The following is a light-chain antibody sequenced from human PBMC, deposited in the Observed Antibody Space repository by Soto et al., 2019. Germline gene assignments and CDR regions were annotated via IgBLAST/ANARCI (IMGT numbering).Light chain of an antibody. Sequence: DVVLTQTPLTLSVTPGQPASISCKSSQDLLHSDGRTYLYWYLQKPGQPPQLLIYEGSNRFSGAPERFSGSGSGTDFTLTISRVEAEDVGVYYCMQNRRWWTFGQGTKVEI. J-gene: IGKJ1*01. V-gene: IGKV2D-29*01. CDR2: EGS. CDR1: QDLLHSDGRTY. CDR3: MQNRRWWT.